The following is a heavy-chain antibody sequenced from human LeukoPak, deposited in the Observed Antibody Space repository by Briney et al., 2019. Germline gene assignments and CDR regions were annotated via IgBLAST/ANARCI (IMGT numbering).Heavy chain of an antibody. CDR3: ARHGSSGWPYY. CDR1: GGSISSGSYY. J-gene: IGHJ4*02. Sequence: SETLSLTCTVSGGSISSGSYYWGWIRQPAGKGLEYIGRIYTSGSTNYNPSLKSRVTISVDTSKNQVSLKVSSVTAADTAVYYCARHGSSGWPYYWGQGTLVTVSS. CDR2: IYTSGST. D-gene: IGHD3-22*01. V-gene: IGHV4-61*02.